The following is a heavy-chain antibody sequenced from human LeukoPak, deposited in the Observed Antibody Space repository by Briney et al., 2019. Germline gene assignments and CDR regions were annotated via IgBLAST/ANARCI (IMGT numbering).Heavy chain of an antibody. Sequence: SETLSLTCTVSGGSISSGSYYWSWIRQPAGKGLEWIGRIYTSGSTKYNPSLKSRVTISVDTSKNQFSLKLSSVTAADTAVYYCARGRGYSYVPYYYYYYMDVWGKGTTVTISS. CDR1: GGSISSGSYY. CDR2: IYTSGST. V-gene: IGHV4-61*02. D-gene: IGHD5-18*01. J-gene: IGHJ6*03. CDR3: ARGRGYSYVPYYYYYYMDV.